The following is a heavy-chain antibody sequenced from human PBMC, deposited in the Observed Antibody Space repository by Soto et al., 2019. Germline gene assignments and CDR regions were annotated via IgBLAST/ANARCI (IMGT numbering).Heavy chain of an antibody. CDR2: ISSGSNYI. J-gene: IGHJ5*02. CDR3: ERDYGKLKP. V-gene: IGHV3-21*01. Sequence: EVQLVESGGGLVKPGGSLRLSCAASGFTFSTYTMNWVRQTPGKGLEWVSSISSGSNYIYYADSLKGRFTISRDNAKNTMYIQMNSLRAEDTAVYYCERDYGKLKPWGKGTLDTVSS. D-gene: IGHD2-15*01. CDR1: GFTFSTYT.